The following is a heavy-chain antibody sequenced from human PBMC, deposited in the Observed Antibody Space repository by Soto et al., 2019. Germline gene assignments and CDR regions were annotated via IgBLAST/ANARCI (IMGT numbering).Heavy chain of an antibody. J-gene: IGHJ3*02. V-gene: IGHV1-69*12. CDR2: IIPIFGTA. CDR3: ARQYYDFWRGAFDI. Sequence: QVQLVQSGAEVKKPGSSVKVSCKASGGTFSSYAISWVRQAPGQGHEWMGGIIPIFGTATYAKKFQGRVTITADESTSTAYMELSSLRSEDTAVYYCARQYYDFWRGAFDIWGQGTMVTVSS. CDR1: GGTFSSYA. D-gene: IGHD3-3*01.